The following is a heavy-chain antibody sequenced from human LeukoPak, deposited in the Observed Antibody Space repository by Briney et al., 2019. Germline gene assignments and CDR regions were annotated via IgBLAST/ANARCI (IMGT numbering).Heavy chain of an antibody. V-gene: IGHV3-66*01. D-gene: IGHD5-24*01. J-gene: IGHJ4*02. CDR3: ARDRDGYNLRGDY. CDR2: IYSGGST. CDR1: GFTVSSNY. Sequence: PGGSLRLSCAASGFTVSSNYMSWVRQAPGKGLEWVSVIYSGGSTYYADSVKGRFTISRDNSKNTLYLQMNSLRAEDTAVYYCARDRDGYNLRGDYWGQRTLVTVSS.